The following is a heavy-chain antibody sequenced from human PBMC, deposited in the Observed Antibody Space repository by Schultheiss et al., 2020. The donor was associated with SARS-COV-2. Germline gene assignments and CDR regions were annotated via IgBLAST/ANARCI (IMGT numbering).Heavy chain of an antibody. V-gene: IGHV1-2*02. CDR3: ARVRCSSTSCYGIMDV. J-gene: IGHJ6*02. CDR1: GYTFTGYY. D-gene: IGHD2-2*01. CDR2: INPNSGGT. Sequence: ASVKVSCKASGYTFTGYYMHWVRQAPGQGLEWMGWINPNSGGTNYAQNFQGRVTMTRDTSTSTAYMELRSLRSDDTAVYYCARVRCSSTSCYGIMDVWGQGTTVTVSS.